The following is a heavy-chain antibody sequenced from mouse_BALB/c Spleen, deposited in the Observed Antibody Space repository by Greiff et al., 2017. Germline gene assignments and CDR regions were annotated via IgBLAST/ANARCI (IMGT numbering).Heavy chain of an antibody. CDR3: ARDPGGYDDY. CDR1: GFTFSDYY. Sequence: EVHLVESGGGLVKPGGSLKLSCAASGFTFSDYYMYWVRQTPEKRLEWVATISDGGSYTYYPDSVKGRFTISRDNAKNNLYLQMSSLKSEDTAMYYCARDPGGYDDYWGQGTTLTVSS. J-gene: IGHJ2*01. D-gene: IGHD2-2*01. CDR2: ISDGGSYT. V-gene: IGHV5-4*02.